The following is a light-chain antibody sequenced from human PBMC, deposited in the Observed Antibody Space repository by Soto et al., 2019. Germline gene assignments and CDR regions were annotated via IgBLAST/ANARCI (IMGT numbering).Light chain of an antibody. CDR2: GAS. Sequence: EVVLPQSPATLSLYTGERDTLYCRASQSIRSYLAWYQQKPGQAPRLLIFGASIRVTGIPDRFIGSGSGTDFTLTITRLEPEDFAVYYCQHYVTSLTTFGQGTKVDI. V-gene: IGKV3-20*01. CDR3: QHYVTSLTT. J-gene: IGKJ1*01. CDR1: QSIRSY.